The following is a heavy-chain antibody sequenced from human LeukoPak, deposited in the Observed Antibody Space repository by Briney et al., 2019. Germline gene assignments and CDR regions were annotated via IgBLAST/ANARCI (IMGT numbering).Heavy chain of an antibody. CDR2: ISGSGGST. V-gene: IGHV3-23*01. J-gene: IGHJ4*02. CDR3: AKTRIPGATPFY. CDR1: GFTFRNYW. D-gene: IGHD1-26*01. Sequence: GGSLRLSCAASGFTFRNYWMSWVRQAPGKWLEWVSAISGSGGSTYYADSVKGRFTISRDNSKNTLYLQMNSLRAEDTAVYYCAKTRIPGATPFYWGQGTLVTVSS.